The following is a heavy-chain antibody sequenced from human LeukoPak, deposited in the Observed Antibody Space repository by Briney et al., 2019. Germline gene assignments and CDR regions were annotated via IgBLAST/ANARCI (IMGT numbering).Heavy chain of an antibody. CDR1: GFTFSTYW. V-gene: IGHV3-74*01. CDR2: INTDGSST. CDR3: TRVGYCATTSCRTAFDI. Sequence: GGSRRLSCAVSGFTFSTYWMHWVRHVAGKGLVWVSRINTDGSSTSYADSVKGRFTISRDNAKNTLYLQMNSLRAEDTAVYYCTRVGYCATTSCRTAFDIWGQGTMVTVSS. D-gene: IGHD2-2*01. J-gene: IGHJ3*02.